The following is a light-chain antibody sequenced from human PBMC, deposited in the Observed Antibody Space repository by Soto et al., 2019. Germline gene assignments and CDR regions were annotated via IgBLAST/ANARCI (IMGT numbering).Light chain of an antibody. Sequence: EIVMTQSPATLSLSPGERATLSCRASQSVSSKLAWYQQKAGRAPRLLIYGASTRATGIPARFSGSGSGTEFILTISSLQSEDFAVYYCQQYNDWPLTFGGGTKVEIK. CDR2: GAS. J-gene: IGKJ4*01. V-gene: IGKV3-15*01. CDR1: QSVSSK. CDR3: QQYNDWPLT.